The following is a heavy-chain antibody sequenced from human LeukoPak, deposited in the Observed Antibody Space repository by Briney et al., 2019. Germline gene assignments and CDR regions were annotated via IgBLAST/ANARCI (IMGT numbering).Heavy chain of an antibody. CDR1: GFTFSSYA. CDR2: ISGSGGST. Sequence: PGGSLRLSCAASGFTFSSYAMSWVRQAPGKGLEWVSAISGSGGSTYYADSVKGRFTTSRDNSKNTLYLQMNSLRAEDTAVYYCAKGPEAFVWGSYRDYWGQGTLVTVSS. D-gene: IGHD3-16*02. J-gene: IGHJ4*02. CDR3: AKGPEAFVWGSYRDY. V-gene: IGHV3-23*01.